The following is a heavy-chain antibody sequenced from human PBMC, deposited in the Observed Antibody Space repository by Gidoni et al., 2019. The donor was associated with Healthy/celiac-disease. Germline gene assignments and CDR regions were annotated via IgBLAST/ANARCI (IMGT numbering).Heavy chain of an antibody. Sequence: QVQLQPLGAGLLKPSEPLSLTCAVYCGSFSVYYLSWIRQPPGKGLEWIGEINHRGSNNYNPSIKSRVTISVDTSKNQCSLKLSSVTAADTAVYYCARKGGPARAYQYYYYYYGMDVWGQGTTVTVSS. CDR2: INHRGSN. CDR1: CGSFSVYY. V-gene: IGHV4-34*01. CDR3: ARKGGPARAYQYYYYYYGMDV. J-gene: IGHJ6*02. D-gene: IGHD2-2*01.